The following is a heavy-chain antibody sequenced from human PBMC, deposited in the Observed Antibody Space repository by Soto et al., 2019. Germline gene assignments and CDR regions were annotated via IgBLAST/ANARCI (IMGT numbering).Heavy chain of an antibody. CDR2: IIPIFGTA. J-gene: IGHJ6*02. D-gene: IGHD6-6*01. CDR1: GGTVSSYA. V-gene: IGHV1-69*01. CDR3: ARVEYSSSWGDYGMDG. Sequence: QVQLVQSGAEVKKPGSSVKVSCKASGGTVSSYAISWVRQAPGQGLEWMGGIIPIFGTANYAQKFQGRVTIPADESTSTAYMELSSLRSEDTAVYYCARVEYSSSWGDYGMDGWGQGTTVTVSS.